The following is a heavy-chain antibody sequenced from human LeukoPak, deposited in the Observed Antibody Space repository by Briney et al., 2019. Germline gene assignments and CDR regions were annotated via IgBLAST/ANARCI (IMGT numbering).Heavy chain of an antibody. CDR1: GYSFTSYW. V-gene: IGHV5-51*01. J-gene: IGHJ6*02. D-gene: IGHD4-17*01. Sequence: GESLKISCKGSGYSFTSYWIGWVRQMPGKGLEWMGIIYPGDSDTRYSPSFQGQVTISADKSISTAYLQWSSLKASDTAMYYCARHGGYGEMEYYYYYGMDVWGQGTTVTVSS. CDR2: IYPGDSDT. CDR3: ARHGGYGEMEYYYYYGMDV.